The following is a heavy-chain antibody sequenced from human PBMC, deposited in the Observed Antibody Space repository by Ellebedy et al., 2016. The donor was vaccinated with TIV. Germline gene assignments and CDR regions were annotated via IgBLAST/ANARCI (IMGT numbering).Heavy chain of an antibody. CDR2: IYPGDSET. V-gene: IGHV5-51*01. D-gene: IGHD6-13*01. Sequence: GESLKISCKTSGYRFISYWIGWVRQKPGKGLEWVGIIYPGDSETIYSPSFHGQVTISADKSTDTAYLQWSSLKASDTAIYYCARVIASAGSDPWGQGTLVTVSS. J-gene: IGHJ5*02. CDR3: ARVIASAGSDP. CDR1: GYRFISYW.